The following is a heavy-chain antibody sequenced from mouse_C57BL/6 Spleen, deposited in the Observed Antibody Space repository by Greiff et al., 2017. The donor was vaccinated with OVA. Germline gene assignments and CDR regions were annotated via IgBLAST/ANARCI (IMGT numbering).Heavy chain of an antibody. V-gene: IGHV1-15*01. Sequence: QVQLQQSGAELVRPGASVTLSCKASGYTFTDYEMHWVKQTPVHGLEWIGAIDPETGGTAYNQKFKGKAILTADKSSSTAYMELRSLTSEDSAVYYCTRFGSSLYAMDYWGQGTSVTVSS. CDR2: IDPETGGT. CDR3: TRFGSSLYAMDY. J-gene: IGHJ4*01. D-gene: IGHD1-1*01. CDR1: GYTFTDYE.